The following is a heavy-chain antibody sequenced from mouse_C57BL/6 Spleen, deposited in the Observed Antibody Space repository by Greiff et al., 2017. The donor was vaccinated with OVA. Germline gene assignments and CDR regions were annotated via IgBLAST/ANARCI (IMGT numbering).Heavy chain of an antibody. CDR1: GFTFSSYT. J-gene: IGHJ3*01. V-gene: IGHV5-9*01. CDR2: LSGGGGNT. Sequence: EVQLVESGGGLVKPGGSLKLSCAASGFTFSSYTMSWVRQTPEKRLEWVATLSGGGGNTYYPDSVKGRFTISRDNAKNTLYLQMSSLRSEDTALYYCARRDDYDFWFAYWGQGTLVTVSA. D-gene: IGHD2-4*01. CDR3: ARRDDYDFWFAY.